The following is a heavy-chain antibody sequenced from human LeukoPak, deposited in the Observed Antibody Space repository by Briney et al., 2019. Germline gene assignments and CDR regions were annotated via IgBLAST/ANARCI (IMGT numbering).Heavy chain of an antibody. D-gene: IGHD3-22*01. CDR2: INPNSGGT. J-gene: IGHJ4*02. Sequence: ASVKVSCKASGYTFTGYYMHWVRQAPGQGLEWMGWINPNSGGTNYAQKFQGRVTMTRDTSISTAYMELSRLRSDDTAMYYCAKDPTDFDSSGQTYFDNWGQGTLVTVSS. CDR3: AKDPTDFDSSGQTYFDN. V-gene: IGHV1-2*02. CDR1: GYTFTGYY.